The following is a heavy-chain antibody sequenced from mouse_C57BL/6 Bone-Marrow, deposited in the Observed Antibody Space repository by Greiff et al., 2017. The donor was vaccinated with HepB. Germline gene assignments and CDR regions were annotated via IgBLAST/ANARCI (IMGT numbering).Heavy chain of an antibody. J-gene: IGHJ4*01. CDR1: GYTFTSYW. CDR3: AAGGWDYPYYAMDY. Sequence: QVQLKQPGAELVKPGASVKLSCKASGYTFTSYWMHWVKQRPGRGLEWIGRIDPNSGGTKYNEKFKSKATLTVDKPSSTAYMQLSSLTSEDSAVYYCAAGGWDYPYYAMDYWGQGTSVTVSS. D-gene: IGHD2-4*01. V-gene: IGHV1-72*01. CDR2: IDPNSGGT.